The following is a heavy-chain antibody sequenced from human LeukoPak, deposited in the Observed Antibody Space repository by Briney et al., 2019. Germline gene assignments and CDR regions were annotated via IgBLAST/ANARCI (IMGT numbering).Heavy chain of an antibody. CDR3: ARVLDNDYDSSGYGY. CDR2: IIPIFGTA. V-gene: IGHV1-69*13. D-gene: IGHD3-22*01. CDR1: GGTFSSYA. Sequence: APVKVSCKASGGTFSSYAISWVRQAPGQGLEWMGGIIPIFGTANYAQKFQGRVTITADESTSTAYMELSSLRSEDTAVYYCARVLDNDYDSSGYGYWGQGTLVTVSS. J-gene: IGHJ4*02.